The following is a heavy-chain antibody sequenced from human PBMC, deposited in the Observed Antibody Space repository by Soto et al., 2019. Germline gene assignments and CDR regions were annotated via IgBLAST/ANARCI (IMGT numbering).Heavy chain of an antibody. D-gene: IGHD3-22*01. V-gene: IGHV3-21*01. CDR3: ARDYYYDSSGFSPLDY. CDR1: GFTFSSYG. J-gene: IGHJ4*02. CDR2: MTISGNSI. Sequence: GGSLRLSCTASGFTFSSYGMGWVRQAPGKGLEWVSSMTISGNSIYYGDSVKGRFTISRDNAKNSLYLQMNSLRAEDTAVYYCARDYYYDSSGFSPLDYWGQGTQVTVSS.